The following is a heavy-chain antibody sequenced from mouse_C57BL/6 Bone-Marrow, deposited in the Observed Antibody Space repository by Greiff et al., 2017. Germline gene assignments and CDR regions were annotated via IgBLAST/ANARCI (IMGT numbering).Heavy chain of an antibody. J-gene: IGHJ3*01. CDR2: IDPETGGT. Sequence: QVQLQQSGAELVRPGASVTLSCKASGYTFTDYEMHWVKQTPVHGLEWIGAIDPETGGTAYNQKFKGKAILTADKSSSTAYMELRSLTSEDSAVYYCTRRGVWGLRTWFAYWGQGTLVTVSA. V-gene: IGHV1-15*01. D-gene: IGHD2-4*01. CDR3: TRRGVWGLRTWFAY. CDR1: GYTFTDYE.